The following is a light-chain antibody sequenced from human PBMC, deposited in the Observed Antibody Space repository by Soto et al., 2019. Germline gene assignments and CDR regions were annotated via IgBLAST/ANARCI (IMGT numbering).Light chain of an antibody. CDR1: SSDVGGYNY. V-gene: IGLV2-14*01. CDR3: SSYTSRTTWV. CDR2: EVS. J-gene: IGLJ3*02. Sequence: QSVLTQPASVSGSPGQSITISCTGTSSDVGGYNYVSWYQQHPGKAPKLIIYEVSNRPSGLSNRFSGFKSGNTASLTISGLQTEDEADYYCSSYTSRTTWVFGGGTKLTVL.